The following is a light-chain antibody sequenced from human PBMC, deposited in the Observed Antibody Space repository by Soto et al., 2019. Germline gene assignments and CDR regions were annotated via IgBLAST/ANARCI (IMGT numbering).Light chain of an antibody. CDR1: QSVNNNY. V-gene: IGKV3-20*01. CDR3: QQYGSSPFT. J-gene: IGKJ3*01. CDR2: GAS. Sequence: EIVLTQSPGTLALSPGERATLSCRASQSVNNNYLTWYQQKRGQAPRLLIHGASSRATGIPDRFSGSGSGTDFTLTISGLEPEDFAVYYWQQYGSSPFTFGPGTRVGLK.